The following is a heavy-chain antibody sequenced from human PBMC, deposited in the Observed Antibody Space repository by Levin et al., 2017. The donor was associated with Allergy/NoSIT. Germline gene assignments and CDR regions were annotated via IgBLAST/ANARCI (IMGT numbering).Heavy chain of an antibody. CDR1: GFTFSSYS. Sequence: GGSLRLSCAASGFTFSSYSMNWVRQAPGKGLEWVSSISSSSSYIYYADSVKGRFTISRDNAKNSLYLQMNSLRAEDTAVYYCASVGYCSSTSCYDDPYFDYWGQGTLVTVSS. J-gene: IGHJ4*02. CDR3: ASVGYCSSTSCYDDPYFDY. V-gene: IGHV3-21*01. CDR2: ISSSSSYI. D-gene: IGHD2-2*01.